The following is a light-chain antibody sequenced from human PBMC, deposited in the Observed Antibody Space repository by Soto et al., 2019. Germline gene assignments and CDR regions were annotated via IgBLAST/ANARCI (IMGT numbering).Light chain of an antibody. Sequence: EIVMTQSPATLSVSPGERATLSCRASQSVSSNLAWYQQKPGQAPRLLIYGASTRATGIPARFSGSGSGTESTLTISSLQSEDFAVYYCQQYNNWPPLTLGGGTKVEIK. CDR1: QSVSSN. CDR3: QQYNNWPPLT. J-gene: IGKJ4*01. CDR2: GAS. V-gene: IGKV3-15*01.